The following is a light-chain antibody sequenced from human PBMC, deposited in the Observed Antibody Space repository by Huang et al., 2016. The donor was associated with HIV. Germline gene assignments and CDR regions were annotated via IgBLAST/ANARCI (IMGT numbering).Light chain of an antibody. CDR1: HDCNTY. J-gene: IGKJ3*01. CDR3: QQLSAYPLS. Sequence: QLTQSPSSLSASIGDRVTIACRASHDCNTYLAWYQQKPGRAPKLLLYDASTLQTGVPSRFRGFGSGTSFSLTITSLQPDDFAVYYCQQLSAYPLSFGPGTTVD. CDR2: DAS. V-gene: IGKV1-9*01.